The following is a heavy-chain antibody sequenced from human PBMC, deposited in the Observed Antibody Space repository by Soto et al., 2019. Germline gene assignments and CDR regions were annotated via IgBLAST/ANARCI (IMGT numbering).Heavy chain of an antibody. CDR2: IWYDGRNK. CDR1: GFTFSSYG. Sequence: QVQLVESGGGVVQPGKSLRLSCAASGFTFSSYGIHWVRQAPGKGLEWVANIWYDGRNKYYADSVKGRFTISRDNSKNTLYLQIDSLRADDTAVYYCARDLGSGSPNNWFDPWGQGTLVTVSS. V-gene: IGHV3-33*01. CDR3: ARDLGSGSPNNWFDP. D-gene: IGHD3-10*01. J-gene: IGHJ5*02.